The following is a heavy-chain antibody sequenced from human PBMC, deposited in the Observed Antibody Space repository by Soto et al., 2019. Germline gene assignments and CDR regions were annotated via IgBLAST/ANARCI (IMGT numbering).Heavy chain of an antibody. D-gene: IGHD3-9*01. CDR2: ISAYNGNT. V-gene: IGHV1-18*01. Sequence: QVQLVQSGAEVKKPGASVKVSCKASGYTFTSYGISWVRQAPGQGLEWMGWISAYNGNTNYAQKLQGRVTMTTDTSTSTAYMALRSLRSDDTAVYYCARDYDILTGYNYYYYMDVWGKGTTVTVSS. J-gene: IGHJ6*03. CDR1: GYTFTSYG. CDR3: ARDYDILTGYNYYYYMDV.